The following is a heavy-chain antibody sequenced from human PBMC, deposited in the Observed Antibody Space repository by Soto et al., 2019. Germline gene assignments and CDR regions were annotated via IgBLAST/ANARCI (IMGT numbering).Heavy chain of an antibody. CDR2: IYYSGNT. D-gene: IGHD3-16*02. Sequence: QVQLQESGPGLVKPSETLSLTCTVSGGSVNSYYWSWIRQPPGKGLEWLGYIYYSGNTNYNPSLKSRVTISVDTSKIQVSLNLSSVTAADTAVYYCASHRGGVIVNNYWFFDLWGRGSLVTVSS. CDR3: ASHRGGVIVNNYWFFDL. J-gene: IGHJ2*01. CDR1: GGSVNSYY. V-gene: IGHV4-59*08.